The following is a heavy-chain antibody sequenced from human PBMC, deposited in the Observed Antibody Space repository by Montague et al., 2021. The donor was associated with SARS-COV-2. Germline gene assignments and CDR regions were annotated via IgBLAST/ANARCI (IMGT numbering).Heavy chain of an antibody. J-gene: IGHJ4*02. CDR3: ARAQNFCFIANCLNYFDL. V-gene: IGHV4-59*01. Sequence: SETLSLTCEVSGGSIRSYYWSWIRQSPGKGLEWICYVHYTGSIKYNPSLKTRVTLSLDTPKNHFSLRLNSVTAADTAVYYCARAQNFCFIANCLNYFDLWGLAAPVSVSS. CDR2: VHYTGSI. D-gene: IGHD2-2*01. CDR1: GGSIRSYY.